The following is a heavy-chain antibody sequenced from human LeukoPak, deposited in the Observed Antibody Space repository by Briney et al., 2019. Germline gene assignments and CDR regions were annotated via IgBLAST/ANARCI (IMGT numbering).Heavy chain of an antibody. V-gene: IGHV1-18*01. CDR2: TNPYNGNT. J-gene: IGHJ4*02. CDR1: GYTFTSYG. D-gene: IGHD4-17*01. Sequence: ASVKVSCKASGYTFTSYGISWVRQAPEQGPECMGWTNPYNGNTNYALKVQGRVTMTTDTSTSTAYLELRSLRSDDTAIYYCAREIYGRFDYWGQGTLVTVSS. CDR3: AREIYGRFDY.